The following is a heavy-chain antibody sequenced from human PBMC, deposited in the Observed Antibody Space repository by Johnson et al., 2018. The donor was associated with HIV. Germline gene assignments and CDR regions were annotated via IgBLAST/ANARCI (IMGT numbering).Heavy chain of an antibody. V-gene: IGHV3-7*05. D-gene: IGHD6-19*01. J-gene: IGHJ3*02. CDR3: ARDGVYSSPHDAFDI. CDR2: IKEDGSED. CDR1: GFTFSNYW. Sequence: AQLVESGGGLVQRGGSLRLSCAASGFTFSNYWMSWVRQAPGKGLEWVANIKEDGSEDYHLDSLKGRFTISRDNAKNSLYLQMDSLRAEDTAVYYCARDGVYSSPHDAFDIWGQGTMVTVSS.